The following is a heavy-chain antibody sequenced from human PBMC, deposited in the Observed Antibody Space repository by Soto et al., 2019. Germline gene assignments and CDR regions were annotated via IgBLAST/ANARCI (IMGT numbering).Heavy chain of an antibody. CDR2: IIPILGIA. CDR1: GGTFSSYT. V-gene: IGHV1-69*02. CDR3: ARTHKGYWSSTSGSTDD. J-gene: IGHJ4*02. D-gene: IGHD2-2*01. Sequence: QVQLVQSGAEVTKPGSSVKVSCKASGGTFSSYTISWVRQAPGQGLEWMGRIIPILGIANYAQKFQGRVTMTPDKTTSTAYKEQSSLRSENTAVYYWARTHKGYWSSTSGSTDDWGQGTLVTVSS.